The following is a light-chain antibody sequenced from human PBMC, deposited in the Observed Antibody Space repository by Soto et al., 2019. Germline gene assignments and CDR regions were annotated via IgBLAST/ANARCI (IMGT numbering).Light chain of an antibody. Sequence: QSALTQPASVSGSPGQSITISCTGTDSDVGGYNFVSWYQQHPGKAPKLMISGVTNRPSGVSNRFSGSKSGNTASLTISGLQAEDDANYYCSSFRRSNTPHVLFGGGTKLTVL. CDR2: GVT. CDR3: SSFRRSNTPHVL. CDR1: DSDVGGYNF. V-gene: IGLV2-14*01. J-gene: IGLJ2*01.